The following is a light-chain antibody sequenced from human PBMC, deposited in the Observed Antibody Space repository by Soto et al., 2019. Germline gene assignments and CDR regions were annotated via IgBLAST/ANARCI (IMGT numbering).Light chain of an antibody. CDR3: QQYTAYSPWT. J-gene: IGKJ1*01. Sequence: IQVTQSPSTLSASVGDIVTITCRASQSRMSWWAWHQQKPGKAPKLLIYNASDLDVGVPSRFSGSGAATEFTLTINDLQPEDAATYYCQQYTAYSPWTFGPGTKVDIK. V-gene: IGKV1-5*03. CDR1: QSRMSW. CDR2: NAS.